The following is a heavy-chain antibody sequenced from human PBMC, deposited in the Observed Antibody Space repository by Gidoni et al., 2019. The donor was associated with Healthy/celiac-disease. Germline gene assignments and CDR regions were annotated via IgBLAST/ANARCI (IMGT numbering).Heavy chain of an antibody. CDR2: ISGSGGST. Sequence: EVQLLESGGGLVQPGGSLRLSCAASGFTFSSYAMSWVRQAPGKGLEWVSAISGSGGSTYYADSVKGRFTISRDNSKNTLYLQMNSLRAEDTAVYYCAKGLGGGATGWVYYYYYGMDVWGQGTTVTVSS. V-gene: IGHV3-23*01. CDR1: GFTFSSYA. CDR3: AKGLGGGATGWVYYYYYGMDV. D-gene: IGHD1-26*01. J-gene: IGHJ6*02.